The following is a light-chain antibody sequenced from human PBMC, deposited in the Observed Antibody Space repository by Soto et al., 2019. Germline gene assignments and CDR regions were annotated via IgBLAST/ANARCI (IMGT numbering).Light chain of an antibody. Sequence: QTVVTQPPSASGTPGQRVTISCSGSSSNIESHAVNWYQKFPGTAPKLLMYNNNQRSSGVPARFSGSRSGSSASLAISGLQSEDEADYYCAAWDDSLHNVIFGGGTKLTVL. V-gene: IGLV1-44*01. CDR1: SSNIESHA. J-gene: IGLJ2*01. CDR2: NNN. CDR3: AAWDDSLHNVI.